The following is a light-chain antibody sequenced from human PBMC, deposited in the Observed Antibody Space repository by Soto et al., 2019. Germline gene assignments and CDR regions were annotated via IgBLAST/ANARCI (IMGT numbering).Light chain of an antibody. Sequence: DIQMNQSPSSLSAYVGDRVTITCQASQDISNYLNWYQHKPGKAPKLLIYDVSSLQSGVPSRFSGSGSETEFTLTISSLQPDDFATYYCLQYDTYSRTFGQGTKVDIK. V-gene: IGKV1-16*01. J-gene: IGKJ1*01. CDR3: LQYDTYSRT. CDR2: DVS. CDR1: QDISNY.